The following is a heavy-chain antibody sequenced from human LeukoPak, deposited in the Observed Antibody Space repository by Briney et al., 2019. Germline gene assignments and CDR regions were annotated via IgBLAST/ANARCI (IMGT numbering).Heavy chain of an antibody. CDR1: GGSISSSNW. CDR3: ARVSYDILTGYYRTVGYFDY. J-gene: IGHJ4*02. CDR2: IYHSGST. D-gene: IGHD3-9*01. V-gene: IGHV4-4*02. Sequence: SGTLSLTCAVSGGSISSSNWWCWVRQPPGKGLEWIGEIYHSGSTNYNPSLKSRVTISVDKSKNQFSLKLSSVTAADTAVYYCARVSYDILTGYYRTVGYFDYWGQGTLVTVSS.